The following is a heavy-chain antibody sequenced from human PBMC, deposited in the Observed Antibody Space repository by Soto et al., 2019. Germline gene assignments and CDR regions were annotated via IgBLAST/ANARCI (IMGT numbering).Heavy chain of an antibody. CDR3: ARGERYCSGGSCQTGYYYYMDV. J-gene: IGHJ6*03. Sequence: GGSLRLSCAASGFTFSSYSMNWVRRAPGKGLEWVSYISSSSSTIYYADSVKGRFTISRDNAKNPLYLQMNSLRAEDTAVYYCARGERYCSGGSCQTGYYYYMDVWGKGTTVTVSS. CDR1: GFTFSSYS. D-gene: IGHD2-15*01. V-gene: IGHV3-48*01. CDR2: ISSSSSTI.